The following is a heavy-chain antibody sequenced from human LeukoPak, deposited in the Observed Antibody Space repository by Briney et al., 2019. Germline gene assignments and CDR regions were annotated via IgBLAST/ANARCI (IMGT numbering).Heavy chain of an antibody. Sequence: SETLSLTCTVSGGSISSSSYYWSWIRQPPGKGLEWIGYIYHSGSTYYNPSLKSRVTISVDRSKNQFSLKLSSVTAADTAVYYCARTADYGDYFDYWGQGTLVTVSS. CDR2: IYHSGST. CDR3: ARTADYGDYFDY. V-gene: IGHV4-30-2*01. CDR1: GGSISSSSYY. D-gene: IGHD4-17*01. J-gene: IGHJ4*02.